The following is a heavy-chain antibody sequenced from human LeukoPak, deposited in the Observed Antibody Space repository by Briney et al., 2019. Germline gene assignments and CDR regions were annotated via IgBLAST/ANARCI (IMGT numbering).Heavy chain of an antibody. Sequence: PSETLSLTCAVYGGSFSGYYWSWIRQPPGKGLEWIGEINHSGSTNYNPSLKSRVTISVDTSKNQFSLKLSSVTAADTAVYYCARHYRGGSGSYYSYYYYYYMDVWGKGTTVTISS. D-gene: IGHD3-10*01. V-gene: IGHV4-34*01. J-gene: IGHJ6*03. CDR1: GGSFSGYY. CDR3: ARHYRGGSGSYYSYYYYYYMDV. CDR2: INHSGST.